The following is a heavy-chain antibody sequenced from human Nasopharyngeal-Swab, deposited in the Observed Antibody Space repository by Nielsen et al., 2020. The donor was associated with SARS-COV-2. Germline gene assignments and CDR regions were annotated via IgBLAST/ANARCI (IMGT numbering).Heavy chain of an antibody. V-gene: IGHV1-3*01. D-gene: IGHD3-22*01. J-gene: IGHJ5*02. CDR2: INAGNGNT. CDR3: ARETSDDSSGYYYTNWFDP. Sequence: WVRQAPGQRLEWMGWINAGNGNTKYSQKFQGRVTITRDTSASTAYMELSSLRSEDTAVYYCARETSDDSSGYYYTNWFDPWGQGTPVTVSS.